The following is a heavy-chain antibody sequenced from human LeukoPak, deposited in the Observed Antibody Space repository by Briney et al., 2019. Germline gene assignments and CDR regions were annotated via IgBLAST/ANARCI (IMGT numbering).Heavy chain of an antibody. CDR3: TRMTTGHDY. J-gene: IGHJ4*02. V-gene: IGHV4-34*01. CDR1: GVSFDDYY. Sequence: SETLSLTCAVSGVSFDDYYWAWVRQTPGKGLEWIGEINHSGYTNDSPSLKSRVTLSIDTSRKQFSLNRRSVTVADAGIYYCTRMTTGHDYWGQGTLVTVSS. D-gene: IGHD4-17*01. CDR2: INHSGYT.